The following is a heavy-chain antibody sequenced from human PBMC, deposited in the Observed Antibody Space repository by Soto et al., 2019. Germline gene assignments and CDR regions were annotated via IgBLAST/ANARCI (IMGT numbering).Heavy chain of an antibody. J-gene: IGHJ6*02. V-gene: IGHV3-23*01. D-gene: IGHD2-15*01. CDR3: ASPGGWFIYGMDV. CDR2: IRTNGDTA. CDR1: GFTFSNYG. Sequence: HPGGSLRLSCAASGFTFSNYGMNWVRQAPGQGLEWVSGIRTNGDTANYADSVKGRFTISRDNSKNALYMQMNSLRAEDTAVYYCASPGGWFIYGMDVWGQGTTVTV.